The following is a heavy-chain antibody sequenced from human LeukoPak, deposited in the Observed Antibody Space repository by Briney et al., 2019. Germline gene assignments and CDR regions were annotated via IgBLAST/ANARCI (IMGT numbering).Heavy chain of an antibody. CDR1: GYSISSGYY. Sequence: SETLSLTCTVSGYSISSGYYWGWIRQPPGKGLEWIGYIYYSGSTNYNPSLKSRVTISVDTSKNQFSLKLSSVTAADTAVYYCARGISSANFDYWGQGTLVTVSS. J-gene: IGHJ4*02. V-gene: IGHV4-61*01. CDR3: ARGISSANFDY. D-gene: IGHD3-3*02. CDR2: IYYSGST.